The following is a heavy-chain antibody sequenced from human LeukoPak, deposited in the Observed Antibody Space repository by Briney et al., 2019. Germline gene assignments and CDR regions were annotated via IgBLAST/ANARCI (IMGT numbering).Heavy chain of an antibody. D-gene: IGHD6-13*01. CDR3: ARGRGIAL. CDR1: EFTLNNYW. V-gene: IGHV3-7*01. CDR2: IEEDGNKK. Sequence: GGSLRLSCAASEFTLNNYWMNWVRQAPGKGLEWVANIEEDGNKKNYVDSVKGRFTISRDNVKNSLYLQMNSLRAEDTAAYYCARGRGIALWGQGTLVTVSS. J-gene: IGHJ4*02.